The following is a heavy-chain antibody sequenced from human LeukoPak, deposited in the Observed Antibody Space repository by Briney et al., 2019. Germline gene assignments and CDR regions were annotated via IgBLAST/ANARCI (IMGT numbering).Heavy chain of an antibody. J-gene: IGHJ4*02. CDR2: ISHAGDT. Sequence: SETLSLTCTVSGYSITRGYNWGWVRQSPGKGLEWIASISHAGDTYYNPSLKSRVTISVDTSKNHFSLNLASVTAPDTAVYFWGRGEGGEFAHGGQGPLVTVSS. D-gene: IGHD3-16*01. CDR1: GYSITRGYN. V-gene: IGHV4-38-2*02. CDR3: GRGEGGEFAH.